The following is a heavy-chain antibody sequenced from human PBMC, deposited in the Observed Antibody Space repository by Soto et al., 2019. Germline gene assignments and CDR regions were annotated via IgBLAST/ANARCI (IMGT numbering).Heavy chain of an antibody. CDR1: GYSFTSYW. CDR3: ARPGAPDCSSTSCSYYYGMDV. Sequence: GESLKISCKGSGYSFTSYWIGWVRQMPGKGLEWMGIIYPGDSDTRYSPSFQGQVTISADKSISTAYLQWSSLKASDTAMYYCARPGAPDCSSTSCSYYYGMDVWGQGTTVTVSS. V-gene: IGHV5-51*01. D-gene: IGHD2-2*01. CDR2: IYPGDSDT. J-gene: IGHJ6*02.